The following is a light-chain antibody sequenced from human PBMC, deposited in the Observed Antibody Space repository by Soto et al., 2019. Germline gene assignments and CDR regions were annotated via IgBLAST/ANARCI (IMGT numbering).Light chain of an antibody. CDR1: QSVSSS. Sequence: EILLTPSPGALALARGEAATLPRRASQSVSSSFLAWYQQNPGQAPRLLIYEASTRAAGVPARFSGSGSGTDFTLTISSLQSEDFAVYYCQHYHYWPITFGQGTRLEI. V-gene: IGKV3-15*01. J-gene: IGKJ5*01. CDR3: QHYHYWPIT. CDR2: EAS.